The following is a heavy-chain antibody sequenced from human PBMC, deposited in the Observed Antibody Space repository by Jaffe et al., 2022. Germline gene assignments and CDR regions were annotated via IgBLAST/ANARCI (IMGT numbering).Heavy chain of an antibody. D-gene: IGHD3-10*01. CDR3: ARDPGFSIGTFYRGSYYKGNTGGSFDY. V-gene: IGHV4-38-2*02. J-gene: IGHJ4*02. Sequence: QVQLQESGPGLVKPSETLSLTCAVSGYSISSGYYWGWIRQPPGKGLEWIGSIYHSGSTYYNPSLKSRVTISVDTSKNQFSLKLSSVTAADTAVYYCARDPGFSIGTFYRGSYYKGNTGGSFDYWGQGTLVTVSS. CDR1: GYSISSGYY. CDR2: IYHSGST.